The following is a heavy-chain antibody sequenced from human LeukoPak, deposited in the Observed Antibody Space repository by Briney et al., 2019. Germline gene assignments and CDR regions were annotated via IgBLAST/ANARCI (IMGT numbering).Heavy chain of an antibody. CDR1: GGTFSSYA. CDR2: INPSGGST. V-gene: IGHV1-46*01. J-gene: IGHJ4*02. CDR3: ARGGLTVVVPAATLDY. Sequence: ASVKVSCKASGGTFSSYAISWVRQAPGQGLEWMGIINPSGGSTSYAQKFQGRVTMTRDTSTSTVYMELSSLRSEDTAVYHCARGGLTVVVPAATLDYWGQGTLVTVSS. D-gene: IGHD2-2*01.